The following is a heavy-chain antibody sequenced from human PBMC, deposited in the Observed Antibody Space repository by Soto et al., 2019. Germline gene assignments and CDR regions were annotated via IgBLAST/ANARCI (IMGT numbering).Heavy chain of an antibody. Sequence: XVCLRLSCAASGFTFSSYAMHWVRQAPGKGLEWVAVISYDGSNKYYADSVKGRFTISRDNSKNTLYLQMNSLRAEDTAVYYCARGKYYDFWSGQSMDVWGQGTTVTVSS. J-gene: IGHJ6*02. D-gene: IGHD3-3*01. CDR3: ARGKYYDFWSGQSMDV. CDR1: GFTFSSYA. V-gene: IGHV3-30-3*01. CDR2: ISYDGSNK.